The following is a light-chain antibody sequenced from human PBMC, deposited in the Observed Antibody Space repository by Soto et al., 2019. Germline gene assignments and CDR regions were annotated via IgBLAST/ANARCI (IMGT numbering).Light chain of an antibody. CDR1: QSISSY. V-gene: IGKV1-39*01. J-gene: IGKJ4*01. Sequence: DIQMTQSPSSLSASVGDRVTITCRASQSISSYLNWYQQKPGKAPKLLIYAASSLQSGVPSRFSGSGSGTDLTLTISSLQTEVFSTYYCQQSYSTPLTFGGGTKVEIK. CDR2: AAS. CDR3: QQSYSTPLT.